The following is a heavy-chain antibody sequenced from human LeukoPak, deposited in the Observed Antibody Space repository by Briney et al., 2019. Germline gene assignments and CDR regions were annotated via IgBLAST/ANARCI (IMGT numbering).Heavy chain of an antibody. CDR1: GGSISSYY. CDR2: IYYSGST. Sequence: SETLSLTCTVSGGSISSYYWSWIRQPPGKGLEWIGYIYYSGSTNYNPSLKSRVTVSVDTSKNQFSLKLNSVTAADTAVYYCARGVYIAAAQYGYWGQGTLVTVSS. V-gene: IGHV4-59*01. J-gene: IGHJ4*02. D-gene: IGHD6-13*01. CDR3: ARGVYIAAAQYGY.